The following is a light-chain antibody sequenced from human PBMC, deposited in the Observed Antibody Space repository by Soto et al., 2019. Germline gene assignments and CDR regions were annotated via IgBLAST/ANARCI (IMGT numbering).Light chain of an antibody. CDR2: DVN. J-gene: IGLJ2*01. Sequence: QSVLTQPASVSGSPGQSITISCTGTSSDVGGYNYVSWYQQHPGKAPKLMIYDVNNRPSGVSNRFSGSKSGNTASLTISGLQAEDEADYYCSSYTGNSTYVVFGGGTKVTVL. V-gene: IGLV2-14*01. CDR3: SSYTGNSTYVV. CDR1: SSDVGGYNY.